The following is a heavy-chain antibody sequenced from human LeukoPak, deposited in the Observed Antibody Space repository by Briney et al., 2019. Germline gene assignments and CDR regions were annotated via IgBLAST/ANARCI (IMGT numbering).Heavy chain of an antibody. CDR3: AGESTHQNH. V-gene: IGHV4-30-4*08. CDR1: GGSISSGDYY. D-gene: IGHD1-1*01. J-gene: IGHJ5*02. CDR2: IYYSGST. Sequence: PSETLSLTCTVSGGSISSGDYYWSWIRQPPGKGLEWIGYIYYSGSTYYNPSLKSRVTISVDTSKHQFSLRLSSVTAADTAVYHCAGESTHQNHWGQGTLVTVSS.